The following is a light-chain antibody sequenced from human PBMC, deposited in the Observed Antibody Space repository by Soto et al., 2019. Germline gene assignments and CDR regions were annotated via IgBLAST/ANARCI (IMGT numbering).Light chain of an antibody. V-gene: IGKV3-15*01. CDR2: GAS. CDR1: QSVSSN. J-gene: IGKJ2*01. CDR3: QQYNNWPPYT. Sequence: EIVMTQSPATLSVSPGERATLSCRASQSVSSNLAWYQQKPGQAPRLLIYGASTRATGIPARFSGSGSGTEFTITISSLQSEDFAVYYCQQYNNWPPYTFGQGTKLGIK.